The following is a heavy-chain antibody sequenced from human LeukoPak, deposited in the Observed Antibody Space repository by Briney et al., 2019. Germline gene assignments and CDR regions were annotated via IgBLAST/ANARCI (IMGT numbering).Heavy chain of an antibody. Sequence: SETLSLTCAVYGGSFSGYYWSWIRQPPGKGLEWIGEINHSGSTNYNPSLKSRVIISVDTSKNQFSLKLSSVTAADTAVYYCARVATIFGVVRLDYWGQGTLVTVSS. CDR3: ARVATIFGVVRLDY. D-gene: IGHD3-3*01. V-gene: IGHV4-34*01. CDR1: GGSFSGYY. J-gene: IGHJ4*02. CDR2: INHSGST.